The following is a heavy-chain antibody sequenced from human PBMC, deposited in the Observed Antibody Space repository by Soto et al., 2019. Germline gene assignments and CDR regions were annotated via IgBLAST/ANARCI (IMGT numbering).Heavy chain of an antibody. Sequence: EVKLVEAGGGLVQPGGSLRLSCAVSGFTLSDYYRDWVRQAPGKGLEWLARSRDKANSFSTDYAASVKGRLSISRDDSESSVFLQMNSLRTEDTALYYCARTKSYGAYDVWGQGTVVIVSS. CDR1: GFTLSDYY. CDR3: ARTKSYGAYDV. J-gene: IGHJ3*01. D-gene: IGHD3-10*01. V-gene: IGHV3-72*01. CDR2: SRDKANSFST.